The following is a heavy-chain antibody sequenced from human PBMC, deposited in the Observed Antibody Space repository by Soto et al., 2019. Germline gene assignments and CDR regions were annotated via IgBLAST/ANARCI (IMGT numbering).Heavy chain of an antibody. CDR2: INPSGGST. CDR1: GYTFTSYY. V-gene: IGHV1-46*03. Sequence: ASVKVSCKASGYTFTSYYMHWVRQAPGQGLEWMGIINPSGGSTSYAQKFQGRVTMTRDTSTSTVYMELSSLRSEDTAVYYCARRRSMTTVTKEGFFDYWGQGTLVTVSS. D-gene: IGHD4-17*01. CDR3: ARRRSMTTVTKEGFFDY. J-gene: IGHJ4*02.